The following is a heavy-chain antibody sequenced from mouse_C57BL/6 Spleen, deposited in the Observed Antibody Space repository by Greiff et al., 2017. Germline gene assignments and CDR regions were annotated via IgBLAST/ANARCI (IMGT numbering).Heavy chain of an antibody. CDR2: IYPGSGST. Sequence: VKLQQPGAELVKPGASVKMSCKASGYTFTSYWITWVKQRPGQGLEWIGDIYPGSGSTNYNEKFKSKATLTVDTSSSTAHMQLSSLTSEDSAVYYCAFYDYDNYAMDYWGQGTSVTVSS. CDR1: GYTFTSYW. CDR3: AFYDYDNYAMDY. V-gene: IGHV1-55*01. D-gene: IGHD2-4*01. J-gene: IGHJ4*01.